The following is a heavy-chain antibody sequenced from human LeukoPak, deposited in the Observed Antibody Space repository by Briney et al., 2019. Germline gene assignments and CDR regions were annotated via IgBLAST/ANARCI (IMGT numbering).Heavy chain of an antibody. V-gene: IGHV3-30*02. CDR1: GFTFSSYG. Sequence: PGGSLRLSCAASGFTFSSYGMHWVRQAPGKGLEWVAFIRSDDGSKYYADSVKGRFTISRDNSKKLYLQMDSLRAEDTAVYYCVRDGYNWNYDYWGQGTLVTVSS. J-gene: IGHJ4*02. CDR2: IRSDDGSK. CDR3: VRDGYNWNYDY. D-gene: IGHD1-1*01.